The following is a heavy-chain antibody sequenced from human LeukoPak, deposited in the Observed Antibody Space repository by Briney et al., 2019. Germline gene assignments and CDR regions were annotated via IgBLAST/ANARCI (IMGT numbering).Heavy chain of an antibody. J-gene: IGHJ4*02. CDR3: ARRPRNSGSYNDPSGLDY. D-gene: IGHD1-26*01. CDR2: INHSGST. CDR1: VGSFSGYY. V-gene: IGHV4-34*01. Sequence: SETLPLTCAVYVGSFSGYYWTWIRQPPGKGLEWIGEINHSGSTNYNPSLKSRVTMSVDTSKNQFSLKLSSVTAADTAVYYCARRPRNSGSYNDPSGLDYWGQGTLVTVSS.